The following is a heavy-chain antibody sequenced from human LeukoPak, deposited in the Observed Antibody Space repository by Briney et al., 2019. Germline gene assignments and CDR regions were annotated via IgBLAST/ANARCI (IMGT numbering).Heavy chain of an antibody. Sequence: GRSLRLSCAASGFTFSSYAMHWVRQAPGKGLEWVAVISYDGSNKYYADSVKGRFTISRDNSKNTLYLQMNSLRAEDTAVYYCARGGRVWLYSYGSGVGPDYWGQGTLVTVSS. CDR3: ARGGRVWLYSYGSGVGPDY. V-gene: IGHV3-30-3*01. CDR1: GFTFSSYA. D-gene: IGHD5-18*01. J-gene: IGHJ4*02. CDR2: ISYDGSNK.